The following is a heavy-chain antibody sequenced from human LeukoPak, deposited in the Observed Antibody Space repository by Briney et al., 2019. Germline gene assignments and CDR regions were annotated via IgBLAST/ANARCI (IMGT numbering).Heavy chain of an antibody. CDR2: ISSSSSYI. J-gene: IGHJ4*02. V-gene: IGHV3-21*01. CDR1: GFTFSSYS. Sequence: GGSLRLSCAASGFTFSSYSMNWVRQAPGKGLEWVSSISSSSSYIYYADSVKGRFTISRDNAKNSLYLQMNSLRAEDTAVYYCARGADCSSTSCYKSYWGQGTLVTVSS. D-gene: IGHD2-2*02. CDR3: ARGADCSSTSCYKSY.